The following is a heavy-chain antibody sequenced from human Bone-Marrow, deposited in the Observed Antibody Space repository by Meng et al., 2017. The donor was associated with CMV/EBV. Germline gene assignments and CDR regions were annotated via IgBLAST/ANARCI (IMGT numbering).Heavy chain of an antibody. J-gene: IGHJ5*02. CDR1: GGSVSDDY. V-gene: IGHV4-59*02. D-gene: IGHD5-12*01. CDR2: FYYSGNT. Sequence: SETLSLTCTVSGGSVSDDYWSWIRQPPGKGLEWIGYFYYSGNTNNNPSLKSRITISVDTSKNQFSLKLTSVTAADTAIYYCARGEGIVATTNNWFDPWGQGTRVTGSS. CDR3: ARGEGIVATTNNWFDP.